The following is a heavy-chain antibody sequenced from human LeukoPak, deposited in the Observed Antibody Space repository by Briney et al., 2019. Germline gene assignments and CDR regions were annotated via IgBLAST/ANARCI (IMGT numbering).Heavy chain of an antibody. D-gene: IGHD3-16*02. CDR1: GFTFSSYW. V-gene: IGHV3-7*01. CDR3: ARVNGDYVWGSYRYTHFDY. CDR2: IKQDGSEK. Sequence: GGSLRLSCAASGFTFSSYWMSWVRQAPGKGLEWVASIKQDGSEKYYVDSVKGRFTISRDNAKNSLYLQMNSLRAEDTAVYYCARVNGDYVWGSYRYTHFDYWGQGTLVTVSS. J-gene: IGHJ4*02.